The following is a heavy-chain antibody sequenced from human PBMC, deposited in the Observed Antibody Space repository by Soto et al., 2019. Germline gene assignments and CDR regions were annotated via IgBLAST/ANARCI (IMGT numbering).Heavy chain of an antibody. CDR1: GFTFSSYG. D-gene: IGHD2-2*01. Sequence: GGSLRLSCAASGFTFSSYGMHWVRQAPGKGLEWVAVISYDGSNKYYADSVKGRFTISRDNSKNTLYLQMNSLRAEDTAVYYCAKDRDGIVVVPDKNWFDPWGQGTLVTVSS. J-gene: IGHJ5*02. CDR2: ISYDGSNK. CDR3: AKDRDGIVVVPDKNWFDP. V-gene: IGHV3-30*18.